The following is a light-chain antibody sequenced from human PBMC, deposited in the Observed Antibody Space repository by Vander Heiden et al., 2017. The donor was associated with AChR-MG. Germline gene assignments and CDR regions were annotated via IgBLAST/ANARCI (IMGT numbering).Light chain of an antibody. CDR1: SSDVGGYNY. CDR2: DVS. Sequence: QSALTHPRSLSGSPGQSVTISCTGTSSDVGGYNYVSWYQQHPGKAPKLMIYDVSKRPSGVPDRFSGSKSGNTASLTISGLQAEDEADYYCCSYAGSSWVFGGGTKLTVL. V-gene: IGLV2-11*01. J-gene: IGLJ3*02. CDR3: CSYAGSSWV.